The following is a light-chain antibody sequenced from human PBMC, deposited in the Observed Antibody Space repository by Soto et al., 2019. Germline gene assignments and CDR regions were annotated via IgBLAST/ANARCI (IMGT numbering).Light chain of an antibody. CDR2: DAS. Sequence: DIQMTQSPSSLSASVGDRVTITCQASQDISNYLNWYQQKPGKAPKLLIYDASNLETGVPSRFSGSGSGTDFTFTISSLQPEDIGTYYCQQYDNLPRTFRGGTKVEIK. CDR3: QQYDNLPRT. V-gene: IGKV1-33*01. J-gene: IGKJ4*01. CDR1: QDISNY.